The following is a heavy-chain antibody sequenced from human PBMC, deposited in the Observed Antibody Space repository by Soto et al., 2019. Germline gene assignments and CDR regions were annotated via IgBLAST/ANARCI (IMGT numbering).Heavy chain of an antibody. CDR3: AKWGVCSASCPPAAGHYYGMDV. D-gene: IGHD2-2*01. V-gene: IGHV3-74*01. CDR2: LKSDGRDT. Sequence: GGSLRLSCAASGFSFNDNWMHWVRQVPGKGLMWVSRLKSDGRDTIYADSVKGRFTVSRDVSNNTLYLQMNSLRPEDTAVYYCAKWGVCSASCPPAAGHYYGMDVWGQGTTVTVSS. CDR1: GFSFNDNW. J-gene: IGHJ6*02.